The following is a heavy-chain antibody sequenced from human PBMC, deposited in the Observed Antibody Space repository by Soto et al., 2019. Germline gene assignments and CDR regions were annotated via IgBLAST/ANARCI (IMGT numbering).Heavy chain of an antibody. CDR1: GGSISSGGYS. CDR2: IYHRGST. CDR3: ARSTVTSLTVGYGMDV. D-gene: IGHD4-17*01. J-gene: IGHJ6*02. V-gene: IGHV4-30-2*01. Sequence: QLQLQESGSGLVKPSQTLSLTCAVSGGSISSGGYSWSWSRQPPGKGLEWIGYIYHRGSTYYNPSLKSRVTISVDRSKNQFSLKLSSVTAADTAVYYCARSTVTSLTVGYGMDVWGQGTTVTVSS.